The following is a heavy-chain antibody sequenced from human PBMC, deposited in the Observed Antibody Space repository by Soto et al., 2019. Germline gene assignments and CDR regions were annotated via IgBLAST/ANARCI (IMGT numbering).Heavy chain of an antibody. Sequence: ASVKVSCKASGYTFTSYAMHWVRQAPGQRLEWMGWINAGNGNTKYSQKFQGRVTITRDTSASTAYMELSSLRSEDTAVYYCARDRDPNLESFDYWGQGTLVTVS. CDR2: INAGNGNT. CDR1: GYTFTSYA. CDR3: ARDRDPNLESFDY. J-gene: IGHJ4*02. V-gene: IGHV1-3*01.